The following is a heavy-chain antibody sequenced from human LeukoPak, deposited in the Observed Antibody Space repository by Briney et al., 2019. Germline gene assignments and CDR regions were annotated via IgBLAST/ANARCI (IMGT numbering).Heavy chain of an antibody. CDR3: ANFDGDSQAFHI. CDR1: GFTFTIYN. V-gene: IGHV3-30*18. Sequence: GGSLRLSCAASGFTFTIYNMHRVRQTPGKGLQWVAAILYDGSKKYYADSVEGRFSVYRDNSNYTLYLQMNSLKTEDTAVYSCANFDGDSQAFHIWGQGTMVTVSS. D-gene: IGHD3-9*01. J-gene: IGHJ3*02. CDR2: ILYDGSKK.